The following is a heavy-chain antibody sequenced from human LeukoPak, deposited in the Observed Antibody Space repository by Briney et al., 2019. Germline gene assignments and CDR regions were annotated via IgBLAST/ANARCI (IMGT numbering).Heavy chain of an antibody. D-gene: IGHD3-10*01. J-gene: IGHJ6*02. CDR2: IYSGGST. Sequence: GGSLRLSCAASGFTVSSNYMSWVRQAPGKGLEWVSVIYSGGSTYYADSVKGRFTISRDNSKNTLYLQMNSLRAEDTAVYYCAKDRALWFGTAMDVWGQGTTVTVSS. CDR1: GFTVSSNY. V-gene: IGHV3-66*01. CDR3: AKDRALWFGTAMDV.